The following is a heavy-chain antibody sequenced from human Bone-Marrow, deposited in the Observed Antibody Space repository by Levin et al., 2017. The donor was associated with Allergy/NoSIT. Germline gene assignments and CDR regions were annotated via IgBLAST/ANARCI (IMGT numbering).Heavy chain of an antibody. CDR2: VSGYNGET. Sequence: ASVKVSCKASGYSFGSYGISWVRQAPGRGLEWMGWVSGYNGETNYAQKFQDRVTMTSDTSTATAYMELRSLRSDDTALYYCARHYGNSGWRLGDYWGQGTRVTVSS. D-gene: IGHD6-19*01. CDR3: ARHYGNSGWRLGDY. J-gene: IGHJ4*02. CDR1: GYSFGSYG. V-gene: IGHV1-18*04.